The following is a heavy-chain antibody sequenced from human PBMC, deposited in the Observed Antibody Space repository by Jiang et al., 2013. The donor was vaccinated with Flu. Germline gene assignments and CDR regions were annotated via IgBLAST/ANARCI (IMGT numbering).Heavy chain of an antibody. V-gene: IGHV5-51*01. CDR1: GHSFSNYW. CDR3: ARLGQGGALGDFVGKYYYYYYAMDV. CDR2: IYPDDSDT. J-gene: IGHJ6*02. Sequence: LVESGAEVKKPGESLKISCKGSGHSFSNYWIGWVRQMPGKGLEWMGIIYPDDSDTRYGPSFQGQVTISADKSISTAYLQWSSLRASDTAMYYCARLGQGGALGDFVGKYYYYYYAMDVWGQGTTVTVSS. D-gene: IGHD2-21*02.